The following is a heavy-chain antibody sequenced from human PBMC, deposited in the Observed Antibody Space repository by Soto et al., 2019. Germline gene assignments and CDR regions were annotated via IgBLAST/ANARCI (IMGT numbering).Heavy chain of an antibody. V-gene: IGHV1-69*12. Sequence: QVQLVQSGAEVKKPGSSVKVSCKASGGTFSSYAISWVRQAPGQGLEWMGGIIPIFGTANYAQKFQGRVTITADESTSTAGMELSSLRSEATAVYYGARGGWLWGQQLGTASDYWGQGTLVTVSS. CDR1: GGTFSSYA. CDR3: ARGGWLWGQQLGTASDY. D-gene: IGHD6-13*01. J-gene: IGHJ4*02. CDR2: IIPIFGTA.